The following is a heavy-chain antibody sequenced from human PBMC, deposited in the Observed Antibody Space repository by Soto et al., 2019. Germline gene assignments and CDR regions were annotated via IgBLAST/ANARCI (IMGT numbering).Heavy chain of an antibody. CDR1: GFTFSSYA. V-gene: IGHV3-23*01. J-gene: IGHJ4*02. Sequence: PXGSLILSCAASGFTFSSYAMSWVRQAPGKGLEWVSAISGSGGSTYYADSVKGRFTISRDNSKNTLYLQMNSLRAEDTAVYYCATYQLSYPPGYYWGQGTLVTVSS. CDR3: ATYQLSYPPGYY. CDR2: ISGSGGST. D-gene: IGHD3-10*01.